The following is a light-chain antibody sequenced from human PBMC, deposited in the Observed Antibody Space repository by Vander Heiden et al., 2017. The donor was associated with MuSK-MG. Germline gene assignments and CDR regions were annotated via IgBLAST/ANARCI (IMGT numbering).Light chain of an antibody. V-gene: IGKV1-9*01. CDR3: QQLYSYPTT. CDR2: AAS. Sequence: DIQLTQSPSFLSASVGDRVTITCRASQGISSYLAWYQQKPGKAPKLLIYAASTLQSGVPSRFTGSGSGTEFTLTISSLQPEDFATYYCQQLYSYPTTFGGGTKVEIK. CDR1: QGISSY. J-gene: IGKJ4*01.